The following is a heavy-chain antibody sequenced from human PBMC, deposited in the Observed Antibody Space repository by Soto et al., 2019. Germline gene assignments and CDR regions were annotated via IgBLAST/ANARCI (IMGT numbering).Heavy chain of an antibody. CDR3: ARDDGLGLAPYYGMDL. Sequence: EVQLVESGGGLVQPGGSLRLSCAASGFTFSSYEMNWVRQAPGKGLEWVSYISSSGSTIFYADSVKGRFTISRDNAKNSLYLQMNSLRAEDTAVYYCARDDGLGLAPYYGMDLCGQATAVTVSS. D-gene: IGHD3-10*01. CDR2: ISSSGSTI. V-gene: IGHV3-48*03. J-gene: IGHJ6*02. CDR1: GFTFSSYE.